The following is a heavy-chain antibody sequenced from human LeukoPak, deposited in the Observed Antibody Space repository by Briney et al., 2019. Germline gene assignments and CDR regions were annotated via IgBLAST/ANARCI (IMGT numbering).Heavy chain of an antibody. J-gene: IGHJ4*02. CDR3: VKDSGTNYDSTGFLPHFDY. CDR2: ISWNSGDI. D-gene: IGHD3-22*01. V-gene: IGHV3-9*01. CDR1: GFTFDEYA. Sequence: GGSLRLSCAASGFTFDEYAMHWVRQAPGKGLEWVSGISWNSGDIGYAASVKGRFTMSRDNANNSLYLQMNSLRLEDTAFYHCVKDSGTNYDSTGFLPHFDYWGQGTLVTVSS.